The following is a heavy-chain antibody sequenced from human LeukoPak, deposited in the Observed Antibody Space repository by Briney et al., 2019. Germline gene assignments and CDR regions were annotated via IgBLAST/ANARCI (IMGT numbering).Heavy chain of an antibody. V-gene: IGHV3-33*01. CDR2: IWYDGSNK. CDR1: GFTFSTYG. J-gene: IGHJ4*02. Sequence: GGSLRLSCAASGFTFSTYGMHWVRQAPGKGLEWLTDIWYDGSNKYYTDSVKGRFTISGDNSKNTLYLQMSSLRAEDTAVYYCARDSNSYGSGATIDYWGQGTLVTVSS. D-gene: IGHD3-10*01. CDR3: ARDSNSYGSGATIDY.